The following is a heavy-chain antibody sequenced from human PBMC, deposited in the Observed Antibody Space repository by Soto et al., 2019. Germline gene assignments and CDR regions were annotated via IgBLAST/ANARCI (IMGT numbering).Heavy chain of an antibody. D-gene: IGHD1-26*01. CDR2: IHPSVQPI. V-gene: IGHV3-48*03. J-gene: IGHJ6*02. CDR3: ARRASR. CDR1: GFTFSTSE. Sequence: GGSLRLSCAASGFTFSTSEMYWVRQAPGKGLEWVSYIHPSVQPIFYADSVKGRFTISRDNAKNSLYLQMSSLRAEDSAVYYCARRASRWGQGTTVTVSS.